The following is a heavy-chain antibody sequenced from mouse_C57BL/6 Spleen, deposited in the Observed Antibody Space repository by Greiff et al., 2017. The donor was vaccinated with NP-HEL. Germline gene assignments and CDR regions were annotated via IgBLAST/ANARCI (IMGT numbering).Heavy chain of an antibody. CDR3: ARRFITTVVATPFDY. CDR2: IDPANGNT. Sequence: VQLQQSVAELVRPGASVKLSCTASGFNIKNTYMHWVKQRPEQGLEWIGRIDPANGNTKYAPQFQGKATITADTSSNTAYLQLSSLTSEDTAIYYCARRFITTVVATPFDYWGQGTTLTVSS. J-gene: IGHJ2*01. D-gene: IGHD1-1*01. CDR1: GFNIKNTY. V-gene: IGHV14-3*01.